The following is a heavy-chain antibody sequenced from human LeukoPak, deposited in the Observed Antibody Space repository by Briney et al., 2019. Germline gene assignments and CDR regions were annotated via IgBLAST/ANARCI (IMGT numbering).Heavy chain of an antibody. V-gene: IGHV3-74*01. Sequence: GGSLRLSCAASAFTFNTYWMHWVRQVPGRGLEWVSRINGDESSTNYADSVKGRFTISRDNAKNSLYLQMNSLRVEDTALYYCARNYPDGGGGRYFDWLPVFWGQGTLVTVSS. D-gene: IGHD3-9*01. CDR1: AFTFNTYW. CDR2: INGDESST. CDR3: ARNYPDGGGGRYFDWLPVF. J-gene: IGHJ4*02.